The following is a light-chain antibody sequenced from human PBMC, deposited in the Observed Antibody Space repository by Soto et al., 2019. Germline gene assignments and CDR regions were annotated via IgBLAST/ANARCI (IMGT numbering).Light chain of an antibody. CDR2: GVS. V-gene: IGKV3-20*01. J-gene: IGKJ2*01. Sequence: EVVLTQSPGTLSLSPGESATLSCRASQRVVSSYLAWYQHKPGQAPRLLIYGVSSRAPGVPDRFSGSGSGTDFTLTISRLEPGDFAVYYCQQYGNSVPFIFGQGTKLEIK. CDR3: QQYGNSVPFI. CDR1: QRVVSSY.